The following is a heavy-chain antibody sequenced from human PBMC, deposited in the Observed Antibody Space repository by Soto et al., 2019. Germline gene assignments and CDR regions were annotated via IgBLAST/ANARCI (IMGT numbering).Heavy chain of an antibody. CDR1: GFTFSSYG. D-gene: IGHD3-3*01. CDR3: AYRPDPYGVAAGYFDY. Sequence: SLRLSCAVSGFTFSSYGIHWVRQAPGRGLEWVAVISYDGSNKYYADSVKGRFTISRDNSKNTLYLQMNSLRAGDTAVYYCAYRPDPYGVAAGYFDYWGQGTLVTVSS. V-gene: IGHV3-30*03. CDR2: ISYDGSNK. J-gene: IGHJ4*02.